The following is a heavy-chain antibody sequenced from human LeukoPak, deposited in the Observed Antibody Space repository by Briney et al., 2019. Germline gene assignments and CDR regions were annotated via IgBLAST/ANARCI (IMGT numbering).Heavy chain of an antibody. D-gene: IGHD3-9*01. CDR3: VSLPVSRYFVYY. Sequence: SGGSLRLSCAASGFTVSSNYMSWVRQAPGKGLEWVSVIYSGGSTYDADSVKGRFTISRENSKNTLYLQMNSLRAEDTAVYYCVSLPVSRYFVYYWGQGTLVTASS. CDR2: IYSGGST. V-gene: IGHV3-66*02. CDR1: GFTVSSNY. J-gene: IGHJ4*02.